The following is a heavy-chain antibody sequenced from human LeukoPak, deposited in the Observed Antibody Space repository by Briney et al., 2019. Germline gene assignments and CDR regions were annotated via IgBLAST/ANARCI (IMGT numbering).Heavy chain of an antibody. J-gene: IGHJ4*02. D-gene: IGHD3-3*01. CDR1: GGTFSSYA. V-gene: IGHV1-69*13. CDR3: ARPGRMGWLLGGYFDY. CDR2: IIPIFGTA. Sequence: ASVKVSCKASGGTFSSYAISWVRQAPGQGLEWMGGIIPIFGTANYAQKFQGRVTITADESTSTAYMELSSLRSEDTAVYYCARPGRMGWLLGGYFDYWGQGTLVTVSS.